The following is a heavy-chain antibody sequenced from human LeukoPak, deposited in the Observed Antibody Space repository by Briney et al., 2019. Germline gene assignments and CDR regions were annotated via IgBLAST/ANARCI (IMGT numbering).Heavy chain of an antibody. V-gene: IGHV5-51*01. Sequence: PGGSLRLSCKGSGYSFTSYWIGWVRQMPGKGLEWMGIIYPGDSDTRYSPSFQGQVTISADKSISTAYLQWSSLKASDTAVYYCARPIRNIVVVVAATRGSDDWYFDLWGRSTLVTVSS. J-gene: IGHJ2*01. CDR1: GYSFTSYW. CDR2: IYPGDSDT. CDR3: ARPIRNIVVVVAATRGSDDWYFDL. D-gene: IGHD2-15*01.